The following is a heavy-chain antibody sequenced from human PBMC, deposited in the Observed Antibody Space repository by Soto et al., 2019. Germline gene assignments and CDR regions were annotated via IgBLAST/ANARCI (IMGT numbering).Heavy chain of an antibody. Sequence: QVQLVQSGAEVKKPGSSVKVSCKASGGTFSSYAISWVRQAPGQGLEWMGGIIPIFGTANYAQKFQGRVTITADESTITAYMELSSLRSEDTAVYYCASGVLTVTTVVNYYYYGMDVWGQGTTVTVSS. CDR1: GGTFSSYA. V-gene: IGHV1-69*01. D-gene: IGHD4-17*01. CDR3: ASGVLTVTTVVNYYYYGMDV. J-gene: IGHJ6*02. CDR2: IIPIFGTA.